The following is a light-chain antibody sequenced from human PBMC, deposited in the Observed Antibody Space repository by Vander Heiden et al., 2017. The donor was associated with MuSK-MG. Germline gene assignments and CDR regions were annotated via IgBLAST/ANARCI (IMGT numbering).Light chain of an antibody. J-gene: IGKJ3*01. CDR3: QQDDNLPLT. CDR2: DAS. V-gene: IGKV1-33*01. CDR1: QDIRNY. Sequence: IHLTPSPSSLSASTGDRVTITCRASQDIRNYLTWYQQKPGKAPKLLIYDASNLQTGVPSRFSGSGSGTDFTLTISSLQSEDFATYYCQQDDNLPLTFGRGTKVDIK.